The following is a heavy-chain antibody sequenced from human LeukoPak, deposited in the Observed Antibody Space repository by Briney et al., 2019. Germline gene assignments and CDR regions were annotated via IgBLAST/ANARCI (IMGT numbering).Heavy chain of an antibody. V-gene: IGHV4-4*07. Sequence: SETLSLTCTVSGGSISSYYWSWIWQPAGKGLELIGRIFTSGSTYYNPSLKSRVTMSVDTSKNQFSLKLSSVTAADTAVYYCPSSSSGWFWNYWGQGTLVTVSS. CDR2: IFTSGST. J-gene: IGHJ4*02. CDR3: PSSSSGWFWNY. D-gene: IGHD6-19*01. CDR1: GGSISSYY.